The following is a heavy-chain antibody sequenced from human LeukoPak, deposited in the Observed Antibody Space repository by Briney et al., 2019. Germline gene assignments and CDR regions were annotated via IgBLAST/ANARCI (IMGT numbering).Heavy chain of an antibody. CDR2: IYYSGST. J-gene: IGHJ4*02. V-gene: IGHV4-61*10. CDR3: ARESTQTYYFDY. D-gene: IGHD4-11*01. Sequence: SETLSLTCTVSGGSISSGSYYWSWIRQPAGKGLEWIGYIYYSGSTNYNPSLKSRVTISVDTSKNQFSLKLSSVTAADTAVYYCARESTQTYYFDYWGQGTLVTVSS. CDR1: GGSISSGSYY.